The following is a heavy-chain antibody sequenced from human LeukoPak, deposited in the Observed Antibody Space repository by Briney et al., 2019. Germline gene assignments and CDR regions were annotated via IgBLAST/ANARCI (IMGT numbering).Heavy chain of an antibody. CDR3: ARDIRDGYNYWRRYYFDY. CDR2: IWYDGSNK. Sequence: GGSLRLSCAASGFTFSSYGMHWVRQAPGKGLEWVAVIWYDGSNKYYADSVKGRFTISRDNSKNTLYLQMNSLRAADTAVYYCARDIRDGYNYWRRYYFDYWGQGTLVTVSS. D-gene: IGHD5-24*01. CDR1: GFTFSSYG. V-gene: IGHV3-33*01. J-gene: IGHJ4*02.